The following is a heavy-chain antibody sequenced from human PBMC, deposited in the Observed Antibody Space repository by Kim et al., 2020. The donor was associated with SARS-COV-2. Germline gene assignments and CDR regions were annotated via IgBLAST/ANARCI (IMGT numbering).Heavy chain of an antibody. V-gene: IGHV1-18*01. D-gene: IGHD3-10*01. J-gene: IGHJ4*02. CDR1: GYTFTSYG. CDR2: IRVYNGNT. CDR3: ARVHYCSGSYSDDYYLDY. Sequence: ASVKVSCKASGYTFTSYGISWVRQAPGQGLEWMGWIRVYNGNTNYAQKLQGRVTMTTDTSTSTAYMELRSLRSDDTAVYYCARVHYCSGSYSDDYYLDYWGQGTLVTVSS.